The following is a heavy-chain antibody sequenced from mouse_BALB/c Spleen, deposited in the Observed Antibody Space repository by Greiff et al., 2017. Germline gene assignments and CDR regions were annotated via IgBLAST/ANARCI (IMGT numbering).Heavy chain of an antibody. Sequence: VQLKESGAELVRPGALVKLSCKASGFNIKDYYMHWVKQRPEQGLEWIGWIDPENGNTIYDPKFQGKASITADTSSNTAYLQLSSLTSEDTAVYYCARKGGFAYWGQGTLVTVSA. CDR1: GFNIKDYY. J-gene: IGHJ3*01. CDR3: ARKGGFAY. CDR2: IDPENGNT. V-gene: IGHV14-1*02.